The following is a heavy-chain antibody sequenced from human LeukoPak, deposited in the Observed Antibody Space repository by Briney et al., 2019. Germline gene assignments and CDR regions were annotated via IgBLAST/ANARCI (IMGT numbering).Heavy chain of an antibody. CDR1: GGTFSSYA. CDR3: ASPQEYSSSSFRAGGFDY. J-gene: IGHJ4*02. V-gene: IGHV1-69*05. D-gene: IGHD6-6*01. CDR2: IIPIFGTA. Sequence: SVKVSCKASGGTFSSYAISWVRQAPGQGLEWMGAIIPIFGTANFAQKFQGRVTITTDESTSIAYMELSSLRSEDTAVYYCASPQEYSSSSFRAGGFDYWGQGTLVTVSS.